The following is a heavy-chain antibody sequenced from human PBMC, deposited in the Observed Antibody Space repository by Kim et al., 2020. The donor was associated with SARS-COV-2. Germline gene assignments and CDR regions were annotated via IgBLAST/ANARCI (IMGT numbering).Heavy chain of an antibody. J-gene: IGHJ4*02. CDR1: GGSFSGYY. D-gene: IGHD3-10*01. V-gene: IGHV4-34*01. CDR3: ARRGRITILRGVRYFDY. CDR2: INHSGST. Sequence: SETLSLTCAVYGGSFSGYYWSWIRQPPGKGLEWIGEINHSGSTNYNPSLKSRVTISVDTSKIQFSLKLNSVTAADTAVYYCARRGRITILRGVRYFDYWGQGTLVTVSS.